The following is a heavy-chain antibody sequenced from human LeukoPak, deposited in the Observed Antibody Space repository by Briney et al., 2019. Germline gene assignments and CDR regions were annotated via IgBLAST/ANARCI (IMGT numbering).Heavy chain of an antibody. CDR3: ARVGDFWSGYPYYFDF. CDR2: IYHDGST. V-gene: IGHV4-34*01. CDR1: GGSPSGYY. J-gene: IGHJ4*02. Sequence: PSETLSLTCAVYGGSPSGYYWNWIRQPPGKGLEWIGEIYHDGSTNYNPSLKSRVTIFVDTSNNELALKLTSVTAADTAVYYCARVGDFWSGYPYYFDFWGQGTLVTVST. D-gene: IGHD3-3*01.